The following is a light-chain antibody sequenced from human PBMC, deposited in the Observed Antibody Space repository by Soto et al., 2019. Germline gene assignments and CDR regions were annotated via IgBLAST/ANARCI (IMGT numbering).Light chain of an antibody. CDR2: LGS. V-gene: IGKV2-28*01. CDR3: MQALQTPRT. Sequence: DIVMTQSPLSLPVTPGEPASISCRSSQSLLQSNGYNSLDWYLQKPGQSPQLLIYLGSNRASGVPDRFSGSGSGTDFTLKISRVETEDVGVYYCMQALQTPRTFGQGTKVEI. CDR1: QSLLQSNGYNS. J-gene: IGKJ1*01.